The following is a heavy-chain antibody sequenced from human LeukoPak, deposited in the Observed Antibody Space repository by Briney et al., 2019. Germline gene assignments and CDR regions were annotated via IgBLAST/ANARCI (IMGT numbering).Heavy chain of an antibody. CDR1: GGSISSYY. D-gene: IGHD6-19*01. V-gene: IGHV4-59*01. J-gene: IGHJ6*02. CDR3: ARVIGSGWYNYYYGMDV. CDR2: IYYSGST. Sequence: KPSETLSLTCTVSGGSISSYYWSWLRQPPGKGLEWIGYIYYSGSTNYNPSLKSRVTISVDTSKNQFSLKLSSVTAADTAVYYCARVIGSGWYNYYYGMDVWGQGTTVTVSS.